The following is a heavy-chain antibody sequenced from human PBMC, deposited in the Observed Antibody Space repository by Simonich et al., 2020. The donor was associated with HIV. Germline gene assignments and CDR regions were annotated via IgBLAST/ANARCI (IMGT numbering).Heavy chain of an antibody. D-gene: IGHD3-16*01. CDR2: ISYDGRNK. Sequence: QVQLVESGGGVVQPGRSLRLSCAASGFTFSSYAMHWVRQAPGKGLEWVAVISYDGRNKYSADSVKGRFTISRDKSKNTLYLQMNSLRAEDTAVYYCAGGGWLSFDYWGQGTLVTVSS. CDR1: GFTFSSYA. V-gene: IGHV3-30*07. J-gene: IGHJ4*02. CDR3: AGGGWLSFDY.